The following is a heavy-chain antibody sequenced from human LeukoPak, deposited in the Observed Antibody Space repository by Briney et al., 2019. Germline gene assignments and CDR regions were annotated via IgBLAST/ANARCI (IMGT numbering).Heavy chain of an antibody. Sequence: PGGSLRLSCAASGFTFSSYAMSWVRQAAGKGLEWVSAISGSGGSTYYADSVKGRFTISRDNSKNTLYLQMNSLRAEDTAVYYCAKGRVPAASPPPDDYWGQGTLVTVSS. CDR1: GFTFSSYA. CDR3: AKGRVPAASPPPDDY. V-gene: IGHV3-23*01. J-gene: IGHJ4*02. D-gene: IGHD2-2*01. CDR2: ISGSGGST.